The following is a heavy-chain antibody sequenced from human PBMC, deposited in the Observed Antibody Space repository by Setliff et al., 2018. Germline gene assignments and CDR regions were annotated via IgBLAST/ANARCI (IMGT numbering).Heavy chain of an antibody. V-gene: IGHV1-2*02. CDR1: AYSFSGYY. Sequence: ASVKVSCKTSAYSFSGYYIHWVRQAPGQGLEWMGWINTNNGGTKHAQTFQGRVTMTRDTSITTAYMELSRLTSDDTAVYYCAKTKGFGDGWFDPWGQGTLVTVSS. D-gene: IGHD3-10*01. J-gene: IGHJ5*02. CDR3: AKTKGFGDGWFDP. CDR2: INTNNGGT.